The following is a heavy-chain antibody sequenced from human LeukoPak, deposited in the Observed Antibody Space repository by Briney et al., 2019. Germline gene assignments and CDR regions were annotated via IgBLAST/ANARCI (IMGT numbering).Heavy chain of an antibody. D-gene: IGHD3-22*01. Sequence: SETLSLTCTVSGGSISSGSYYWSWIRQPAGEGLEWIGRIYTSGSTNYNPSLKSRVTISVDTSKNQFSLKLSSVTAADTAVYYCARVALYYDDAFDIWGQGTMVTVSS. J-gene: IGHJ3*02. CDR3: ARVALYYDDAFDI. V-gene: IGHV4-61*02. CDR1: GGSISSGSYY. CDR2: IYTSGST.